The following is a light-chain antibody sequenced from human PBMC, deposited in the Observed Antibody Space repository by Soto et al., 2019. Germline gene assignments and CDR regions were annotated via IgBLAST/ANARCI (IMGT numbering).Light chain of an antibody. Sequence: QSVLTQPASVSGTPGQSITISCTGSNSDVGIYDFVSWYQHHPGRAPKLIVSEVSHRPSGVSNRFSGSKSGNTASLTISGLQSEDEADYYCISYTSDDVRYVFGTVTKLTVL. CDR1: NSDVGIYDF. CDR2: EVS. J-gene: IGLJ1*01. V-gene: IGLV2-14*01. CDR3: ISYTSDDVRYV.